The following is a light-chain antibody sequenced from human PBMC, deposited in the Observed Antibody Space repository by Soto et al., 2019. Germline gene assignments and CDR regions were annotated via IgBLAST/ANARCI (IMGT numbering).Light chain of an antibody. Sequence: QVTQVPSYLSASVGDSVTITCRASQSIRTWLAWYQQKPGSAPKLLIYKASTLDSGVPSRFSGSGSGTEFTLTISSLQPDDFATYYCQHYNSYSEAFGQGTKVDIK. CDR1: QSIRTW. J-gene: IGKJ1*01. V-gene: IGKV1-5*03. CDR3: QHYNSYSEA. CDR2: KAS.